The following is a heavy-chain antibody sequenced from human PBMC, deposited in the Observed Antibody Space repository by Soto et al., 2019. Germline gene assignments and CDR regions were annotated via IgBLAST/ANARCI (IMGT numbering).Heavy chain of an antibody. Sequence: SETLSLTCTVSGGSISSYYWSWIRQPPGKGLEWIGYIYYSGSTNYNPSLKSRVTISVDTSKNQFSLKLSSVTAADTAVYYCARETAAGRGYYYYGMGVWGQGTTVTVSS. J-gene: IGHJ6*02. V-gene: IGHV4-59*01. CDR2: IYYSGST. CDR3: ARETAAGRGYYYYGMGV. CDR1: GGSISSYY. D-gene: IGHD6-13*01.